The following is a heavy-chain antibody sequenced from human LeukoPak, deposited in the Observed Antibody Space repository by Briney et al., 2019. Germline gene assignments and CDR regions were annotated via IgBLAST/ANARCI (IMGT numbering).Heavy chain of an antibody. D-gene: IGHD6-19*01. J-gene: IGHJ4*02. Sequence: PSGTLSLTCAVSGGSISSSNWWSWVRQPPGKGLEWIGEIYHSGSTNYNPSLKSRVTISVDTSKNQFSLKLSSVTAADTAVYYCARGRLKAVAGPYYFDYWGQGTLVTVSS. CDR2: IYHSGST. V-gene: IGHV4-4*02. CDR3: ARGRLKAVAGPYYFDY. CDR1: GGSISSSNW.